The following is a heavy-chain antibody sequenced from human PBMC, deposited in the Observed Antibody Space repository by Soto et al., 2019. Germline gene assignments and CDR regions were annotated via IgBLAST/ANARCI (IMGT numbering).Heavy chain of an antibody. CDR2: IIPIFGTA. CDR3: ARARSYYYDSSGYYYFDY. V-gene: IGHV1-69*01. CDR1: GGTFSSYA. J-gene: IGHJ4*02. D-gene: IGHD3-22*01. Sequence: QVQLVQSGAAVKKPWSSVKVSCKASGGTFSSYAISWVRQAPGQGLEWMGGIIPIFGTANYAQKFQGRVTITADESTSTAYMELSSLRSEDTAVYYCARARSYYYDSSGYYYFDYWGQGTLVTVSS.